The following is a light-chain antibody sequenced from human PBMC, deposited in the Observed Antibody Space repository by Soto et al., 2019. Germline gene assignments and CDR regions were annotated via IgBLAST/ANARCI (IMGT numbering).Light chain of an antibody. Sequence: DIQMTQSPSTLSGSVGDRVTITCRASQTISSWLAWYQQKPGKAPKLLIYQASTLQSGVPPRFSGSGSGTEFTLSINSLQPDDFATYHCQHYNDPWTFGQGTKVDIK. V-gene: IGKV1-5*03. CDR2: QAS. J-gene: IGKJ1*01. CDR1: QTISSW. CDR3: QHYNDPWT.